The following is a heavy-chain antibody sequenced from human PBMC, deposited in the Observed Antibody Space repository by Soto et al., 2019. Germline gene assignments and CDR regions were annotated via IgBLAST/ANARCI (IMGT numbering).Heavy chain of an antibody. CDR3: ARHPYYYDRSFDS. CDR2: IYYSGST. Sequence: QVQLQESGPGLVKPSETLSLTCTVSGGSISSYYWSWIRQPPGKGLEWIGYIYYSGSTNYNPSLKSRVTISVDTSKNQFSLKLSSVTAADTAVYYCARHPYYYDRSFDSWGQGTLVTVSS. J-gene: IGHJ4*02. V-gene: IGHV4-59*08. CDR1: GGSISSYY. D-gene: IGHD3-22*01.